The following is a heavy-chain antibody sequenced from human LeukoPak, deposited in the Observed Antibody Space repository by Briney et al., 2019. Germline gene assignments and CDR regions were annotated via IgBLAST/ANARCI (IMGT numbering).Heavy chain of an antibody. J-gene: IGHJ4*02. CDR1: GFIFSSYS. D-gene: IGHD3-10*01. CDR2: IYSDGST. Sequence: GGSLRLSCAASGFIFSSYSMNWVRQSPGKGLEWVSVIYSDGSTYYEDSVKGRFTISRDTSKNTLSLQMSSLRVEDTAVYFCAREKGRGAISPYYDCWGQGTLVTVSS. V-gene: IGHV3-53*01. CDR3: AREKGRGAISPYYDC.